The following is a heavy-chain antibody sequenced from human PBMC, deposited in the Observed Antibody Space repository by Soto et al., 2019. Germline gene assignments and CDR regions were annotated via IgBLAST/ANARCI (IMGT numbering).Heavy chain of an antibody. CDR1: GFTFTSSA. D-gene: IGHD2-15*01. J-gene: IGHJ4*02. V-gene: IGHV1-58*01. CDR2: IVVGSGNT. Sequence: ASVKGSCKASGFTFTSSAVQWVRQARGQRLEWIGWIVVGSGNTNYAQKFQERVTITRDMSTSTAYMELSSLRSEDKAVYYCAAIRLDATREESYFDYWGQGTLVTVSS. CDR3: AAIRLDATREESYFDY.